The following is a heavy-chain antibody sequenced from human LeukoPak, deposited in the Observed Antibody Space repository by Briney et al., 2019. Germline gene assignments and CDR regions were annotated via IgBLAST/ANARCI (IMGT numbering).Heavy chain of an antibody. J-gene: IGHJ4*02. D-gene: IGHD2-2*01. CDR2: IWYDGSNK. CDR3: ARAPLVPAALYYFDY. V-gene: IGHV3-33*01. CDR1: GFTFSSYG. Sequence: GGSLRLSCAASGFTFSSYGMHWVRQAPGKGLGWVAVIWYDGSNKYYADSVKGRFTISRDNSKNTLYLQMNSLRAEDTAVYYCARAPLVPAALYYFDYWGQGTLVTVSS.